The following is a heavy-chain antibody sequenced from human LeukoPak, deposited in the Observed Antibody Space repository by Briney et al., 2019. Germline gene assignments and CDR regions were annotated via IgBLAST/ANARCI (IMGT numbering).Heavy chain of an antibody. Sequence: GASVKVSCKASGYTFTGYYMHWVRQAPGQGLEWMGGIIPIFGTANYAQKFQGRVTITADESTSTAYMELSSLRSEDTAVYYCARGPWSGYDFPHFDYWGQGTLVTVSS. CDR2: IIPIFGTA. V-gene: IGHV1-69*13. CDR1: GYTFTGYY. J-gene: IGHJ4*02. CDR3: ARGPWSGYDFPHFDY. D-gene: IGHD5-12*01.